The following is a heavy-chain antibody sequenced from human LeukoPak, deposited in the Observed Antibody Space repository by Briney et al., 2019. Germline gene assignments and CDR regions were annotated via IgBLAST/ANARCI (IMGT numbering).Heavy chain of an antibody. V-gene: IGHV3-23*01. CDR2: ISPRGGGT. CDR3: ARVVAWGAFDY. Sequence: GGSLRLSCAASGFTFSNHGMNWVRQAPGKGLEWIAGISPRGGGTYYADSVKGRFTISRDDSKSTLSLQMSSLRVEDTAVYYCARVVAWGAFDYWGQGTLVSVSS. CDR1: GFTFSNHG. D-gene: IGHD7-27*01. J-gene: IGHJ4*02.